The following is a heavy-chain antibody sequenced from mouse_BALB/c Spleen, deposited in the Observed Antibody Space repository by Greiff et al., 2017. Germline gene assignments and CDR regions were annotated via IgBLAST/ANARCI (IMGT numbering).Heavy chain of an antibody. D-gene: IGHD1-2*01. CDR1: GYTFTEYI. CDR2: FYPGSGSI. CDR3: ARHGNYYGYGGYAMDY. V-gene: IGHV1-62-2*01. Sequence: VQRVESGAGLVKPGASVKLSCKASGYTFTEYIIHWVKQRSGQGLEWIGWFYPGSGSIKYNEKFKDKATLTADKSSSTVYMELSRLTSEDSAVYFCARHGNYYGYGGYAMDYWGQGTSVTVSS. J-gene: IGHJ4*01.